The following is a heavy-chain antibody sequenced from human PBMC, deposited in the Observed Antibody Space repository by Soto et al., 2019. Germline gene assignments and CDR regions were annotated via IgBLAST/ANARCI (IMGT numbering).Heavy chain of an antibody. V-gene: IGHV3-48*02. CDR3: ARLPKGSLVTA. Sequence: PAGSLRLSCIASGFSFSDYSMNWVRQAPGKGLQWVSYISSSSDKTYYADSVKGRFTVSRDNAKNALFLEMNSLRDDDTATYYCARLPKGSLVTAWGQGTRVTVSS. CDR1: GFSFSDYS. CDR2: ISSSSDKT. J-gene: IGHJ4*02. D-gene: IGHD2-21*02.